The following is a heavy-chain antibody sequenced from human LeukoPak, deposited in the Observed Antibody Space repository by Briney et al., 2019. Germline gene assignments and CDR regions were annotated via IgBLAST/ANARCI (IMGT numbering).Heavy chain of an antibody. CDR1: GFTFSTYN. D-gene: IGHD1-26*01. CDR2: IRTSSNYI. J-gene: IGHJ3*02. CDR3: ARDVGAAAPDAFDI. Sequence: PGGSLRLSCAASGFTFSTYNMNWVRQAPGKGPEWVSSIRTSSNYIYYADSVKGRFTLSRDNAKNSLYLQMNSLRVEDTDVYYCARDVGAAAPDAFDIWGQGTMVTVSS. V-gene: IGHV3-21*01.